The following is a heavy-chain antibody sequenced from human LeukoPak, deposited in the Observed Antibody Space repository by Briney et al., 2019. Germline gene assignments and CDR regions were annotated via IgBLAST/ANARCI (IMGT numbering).Heavy chain of an antibody. J-gene: IGHJ4*02. CDR3: ARGSFSGSP. CDR1: VYTFTSYD. V-gene: IGHV1-8*01. D-gene: IGHD3-10*01. CDR2: MNPNSGNT. Sequence: ASVTVSFTSSVYTFTSYDINWVRQAPGQGLEWMGWMNPNSGNTGYAQKFQGRVTITRNTSISTAYMELSSLRSEDTAVYYCARGSFSGSPWGQGTLVTVSS.